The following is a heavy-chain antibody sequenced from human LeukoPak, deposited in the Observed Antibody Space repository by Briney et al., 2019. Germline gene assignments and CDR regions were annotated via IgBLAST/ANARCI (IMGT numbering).Heavy chain of an antibody. CDR3: AAYDSSGYSGKYFQH. J-gene: IGHJ1*01. V-gene: IGHV3-74*01. D-gene: IGHD3-22*01. Sequence: GGSLRLSCAASGFTFSNYWMHWVRQAPGKGLVWVSRINSDGSTTSYADSVKGRFTISRDNAKNTLYLQMNSLRAEDTAVYYCAAYDSSGYSGKYFQHWGQGTLVTVSS. CDR1: GFTFSNYW. CDR2: INSDGSTT.